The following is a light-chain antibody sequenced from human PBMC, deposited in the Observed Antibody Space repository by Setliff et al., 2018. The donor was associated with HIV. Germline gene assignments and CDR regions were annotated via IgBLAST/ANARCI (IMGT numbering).Light chain of an antibody. CDR3: CSYTSSLTYV. CDR1: SNDIGAYNL. Sequence: QSALAQPASVSGSPGQSITISCTGTSNDIGAYNLVSWYQQHPGKAPKLVIYEVNKRPSGISSRFSASKSGTTASLTISGLQAEDQADYYCCSYTSSLTYVFGIGTKVTVL. J-gene: IGLJ1*01. CDR2: EVN. V-gene: IGLV2-23*02.